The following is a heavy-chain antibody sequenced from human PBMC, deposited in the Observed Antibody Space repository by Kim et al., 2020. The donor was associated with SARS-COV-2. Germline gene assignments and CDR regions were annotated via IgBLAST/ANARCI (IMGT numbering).Heavy chain of an antibody. Sequence: SETLSLTCTVSGGSISSSSYYWGWIRQPPGKGLEWIGSIYYSGSTYYNPSLKSRVTISVDTSKNQFSLKLSSVTAADTAVYYCARHDGSIAANLAAFDIWGQGTMITVSS. V-gene: IGHV4-39*01. CDR2: IYYSGST. D-gene: IGHD6-6*01. J-gene: IGHJ3*02. CDR1: GGSISSSSYY. CDR3: ARHDGSIAANLAAFDI.